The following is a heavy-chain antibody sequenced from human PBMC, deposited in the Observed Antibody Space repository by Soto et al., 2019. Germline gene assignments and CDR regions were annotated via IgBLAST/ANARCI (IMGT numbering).Heavy chain of an antibody. CDR1: GGSFSGYY. J-gene: IGHJ4*02. CDR2: INHSGST. CDR3: ARRRRGGSSRVYYFDY. V-gene: IGHV4-34*01. Sequence: QVQLQQWGAGLLKPSEPLSLTCAVYGGSFSGYYWSWIRQPPGKGLEWIGEINHSGSTNYNPSLRSRVTISGDTSKNQFSLKLSSVPAADTAVYYCARRRRGGSSRVYYFDYWGQGTLVTVSS. D-gene: IGHD6-13*01.